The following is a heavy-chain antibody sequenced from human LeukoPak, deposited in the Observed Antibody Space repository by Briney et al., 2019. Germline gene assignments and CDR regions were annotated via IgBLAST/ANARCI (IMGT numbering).Heavy chain of an antibody. Sequence: GASVKVSCKASGGTFISYAISWVRQAPGQGLEWMGRIIPILGIANYAQKFQGRVTITADKSTSTAYMELSSLRSEDTAVYYCASYDSSGYYSPYWGQGTLVTVSS. CDR3: ASYDSSGYYSPY. CDR2: IIPILGIA. CDR1: GGTFISYA. D-gene: IGHD3-22*01. V-gene: IGHV1-69*04. J-gene: IGHJ4*02.